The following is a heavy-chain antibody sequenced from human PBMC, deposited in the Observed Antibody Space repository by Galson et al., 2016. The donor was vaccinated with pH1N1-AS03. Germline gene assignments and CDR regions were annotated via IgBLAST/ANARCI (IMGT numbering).Heavy chain of an antibody. D-gene: IGHD2-21*01. V-gene: IGHV5-51*01. CDR1: GYIFSSYW. J-gene: IGHJ6*02. Sequence: QSGAEVKKPGESLKISCQASGYIFSSYWIGWVRQRPGKGLEWMGIIWPADSDTKYSPSFQGQVTISVDTSKNQLSLSLSSVTAADTAVYYCGRHLRNSYSMGVWGQGTTVTVSS. CDR3: GRHLRNSYSMGV. CDR2: IWPADSDT.